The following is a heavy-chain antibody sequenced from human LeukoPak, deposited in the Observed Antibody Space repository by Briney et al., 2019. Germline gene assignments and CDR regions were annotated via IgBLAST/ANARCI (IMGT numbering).Heavy chain of an antibody. CDR2: ISGSSSYI. V-gene: IGHV3-21*01. Sequence: GGSLRLSCAASGFTFSSYSMNWVRQAPGKGLEWVSSISGSSSYIYYADSVKGRFTISRDNAKNSLYLQMNSLRAEDTAVYYCARDDVVVPAAKPGLDYWGQGTLVTVSS. CDR3: ARDDVVVPAAKPGLDY. CDR1: GFTFSSYS. J-gene: IGHJ4*02. D-gene: IGHD2-2*01.